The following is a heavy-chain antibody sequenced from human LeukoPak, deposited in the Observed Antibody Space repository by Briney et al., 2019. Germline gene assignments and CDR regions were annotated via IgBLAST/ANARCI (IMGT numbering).Heavy chain of an antibody. D-gene: IGHD5-18*01. CDR3: ARLRGYSYGYLDY. CDR1: GFTVSSNY. Sequence: PGGSLRPSCAASGFTVSSNYMSWVRQAPGKGLEWVSVIYSGGSTYYADSVKGRFTISRDNSKNTLYLQMNSLRAEDTAVYYCARLRGYSYGYLDYWGQGTLVTVSS. J-gene: IGHJ4*02. CDR2: IYSGGST. V-gene: IGHV3-53*01.